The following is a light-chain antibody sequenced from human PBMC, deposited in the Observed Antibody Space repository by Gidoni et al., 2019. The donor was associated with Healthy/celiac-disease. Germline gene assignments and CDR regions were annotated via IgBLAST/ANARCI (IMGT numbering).Light chain of an antibody. V-gene: IGLV2-14*01. CDR2: DVS. CDR1: SSDVVGYNS. J-gene: IGLJ3*02. Sequence: QSALTQPASVARSPGQSITISCTGTSSDVVGYNSVSWYQQHPGKAPKLIIYDVSNRPSGVSNRFSGSESGNTASLIISGLQAEDEADYYCSSYTSSSTLGVFGGGTKLTVL. CDR3: SSYTSSSTLGV.